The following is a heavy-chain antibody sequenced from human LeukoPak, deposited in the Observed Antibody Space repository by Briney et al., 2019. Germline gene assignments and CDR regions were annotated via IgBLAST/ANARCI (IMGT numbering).Heavy chain of an antibody. CDR3: ARPYYNSENDAFDI. J-gene: IGHJ3*02. CDR1: GGSISSSSYY. V-gene: IGHV4-39*01. CDR2: IYYSGST. D-gene: IGHD5-24*01. Sequence: PSETLSLTCTVSGGSISSSSYYWGWIRQPPGKGLEWIGSIYYSGSTYYNPSLKSRVTISVDTSKNQFSLKLSSVTAADTAVYYCARPYYNSENDAFDIWGQGTMVTVSS.